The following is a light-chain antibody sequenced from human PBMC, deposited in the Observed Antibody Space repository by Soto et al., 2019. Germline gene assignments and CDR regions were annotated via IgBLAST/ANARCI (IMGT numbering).Light chain of an antibody. CDR2: DAS. CDR1: QDIRKY. CDR3: QQDDNRPLI. J-gene: IGKJ5*01. Sequence: IQMTQSPSSLSASVGDRVTITCQATQDIRKYLNRYQQKPGKAPKLLIYDASSLETGVPSRFSGSGSGTDFTLTISSLQPEDFATYYCQQDDNRPLIFGQGTRLEIK. V-gene: IGKV1-33*01.